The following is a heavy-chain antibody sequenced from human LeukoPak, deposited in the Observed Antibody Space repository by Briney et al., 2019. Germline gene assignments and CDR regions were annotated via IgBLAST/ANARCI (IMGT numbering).Heavy chain of an antibody. CDR2: IYYSGST. V-gene: IGHV4-39*07. CDR1: GGSIRSTSYY. J-gene: IGHJ3*02. D-gene: IGHD6-13*01. CDR3: ARDLCSSRTNDAFVI. Sequence: SETLSLTCTVSGGSIRSTSYYWGWIRQPPGKGLEWIGSIYYSGSTYYNPSLKSRVTISVDTSKNQFSQKLSSVTAADTAVYYCARDLCSSRTNDAFVIWGQGTMVTVSS.